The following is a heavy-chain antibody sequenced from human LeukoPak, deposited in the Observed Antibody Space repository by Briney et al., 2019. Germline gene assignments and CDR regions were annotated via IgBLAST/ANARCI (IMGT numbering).Heavy chain of an antibody. J-gene: IGHJ5*02. V-gene: IGHV3-30-3*01. CDR1: GFTFSSYA. Sequence: GRSLRLSCAASGFTFSSYAMHWVRQAPGKGLEWVAVISYDGSNKYYADSVKGRFTISRDNSKNTLYLQMNSLRAEDTAVYYCARVLRRDFWRFDPWGQGTLVTVSS. CDR2: ISYDGSNK. CDR3: ARVLRRDFWRFDP. D-gene: IGHD3/OR15-3a*01.